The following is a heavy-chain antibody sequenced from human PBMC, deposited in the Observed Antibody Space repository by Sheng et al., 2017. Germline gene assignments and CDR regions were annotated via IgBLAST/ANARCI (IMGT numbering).Heavy chain of an antibody. J-gene: IGHJ6*03. CDR3: ARLYCSSDSCPIYYYYYYMDV. Sequence: EVQLMESGGGLVQPGGSLRLSCAASGFTFNTYSMNWVRQAPGKGLEWVSFISSSSTTIYYADSVKGRFTISRDNAKNSLYLQMNSLRDEDTAVYYCARLYCSSDSCPIYYYYYYMDVWGKGTTVTVSS. D-gene: IGHD2-2*01. CDR1: GFTFNTYS. V-gene: IGHV3-48*02. CDR2: ISSSSTTI.